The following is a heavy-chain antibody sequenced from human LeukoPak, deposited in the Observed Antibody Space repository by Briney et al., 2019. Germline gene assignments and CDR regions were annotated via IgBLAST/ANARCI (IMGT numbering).Heavy chain of an antibody. CDR3: ARDMYGYYYDF. J-gene: IGHJ4*02. D-gene: IGHD3-22*01. CDR2: TYYRSKWYY. CDR1: GDSVTSDSAA. Sequence: SQTLSLTCGISGDSVTSDSAAWSWIRQSPSRGLEWLGRTYYRSKWYYDYALSVKSRITINPDTSKNQFSLQLTSVTPEDTAVYYCARDMYGYYYDFWGQGTLVTVSS. V-gene: IGHV6-1*01.